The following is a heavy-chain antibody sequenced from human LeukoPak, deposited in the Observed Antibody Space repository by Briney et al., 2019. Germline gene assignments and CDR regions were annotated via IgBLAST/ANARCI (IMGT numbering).Heavy chain of an antibody. CDR1: EFTFSNYW. CDR3: ATDQAGGLDS. V-gene: IGHV3-7*01. D-gene: IGHD3-10*01. J-gene: IGHJ4*02. Sequence: GGSLRLSCTASEFTFSNYWMTWVRQAPGKGLEWVANIKQDGGERYYVDSVKGRFTISRDNAKNSLYLQMNSLRAEDTAVYYCATDQAGGLDSWGQGTLVTVSS. CDR2: IKQDGGER.